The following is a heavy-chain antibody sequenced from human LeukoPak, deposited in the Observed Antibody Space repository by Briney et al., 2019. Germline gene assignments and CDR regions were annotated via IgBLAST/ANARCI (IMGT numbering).Heavy chain of an antibody. V-gene: IGHV4-4*02. J-gene: IGHJ4*02. CDR3: ARGFLHFDY. CDR2: INHSGST. CDR1: GGSISSSNW. Sequence: SETLSLTCAVSGGSISSSNWWSWVRQPPGKGLEWIGEINHSGSTNYNPSLKSRVTISVDTSKNQFSLKLSSVTAVDTAVYYCARGFLHFDYWGQGTLVTVSS.